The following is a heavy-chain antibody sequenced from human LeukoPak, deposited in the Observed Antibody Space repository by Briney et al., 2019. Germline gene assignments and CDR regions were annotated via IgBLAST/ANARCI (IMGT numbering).Heavy chain of an antibody. V-gene: IGHV6-1*01. D-gene: IGHD3-22*01. CDR3: AKEYYYDSSDYHDAFDI. CDR1: GDSVSSNSAA. CDR2: TYYRSKWYN. Sequence: SQTLSLTCAISGDSVSSNSAAWNWIRQSPSRGLEWLGRTYYRSKWYNDYAVSVKSRITINPDTSKNQFSLQLNSVTPEDTAVYYCAKEYYYDSSDYHDAFDIWGQGTMVTVSS. J-gene: IGHJ3*02.